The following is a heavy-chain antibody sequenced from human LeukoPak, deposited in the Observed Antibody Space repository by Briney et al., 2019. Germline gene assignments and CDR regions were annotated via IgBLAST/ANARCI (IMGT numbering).Heavy chain of an antibody. D-gene: IGHD2-2*01. CDR3: AKVFSSSIVVTPFDY. CDR1: GFTFSSYV. Sequence: PGGSLRLSCVASGFTFSSYVMSWVRQAPGKGLEWVSAISGSSGSTYYADSVKGRFTISRDNSKITLYLQMNSLRAEDTAVYYCAKVFSSSIVVTPFDYWGQGTLVTVSS. J-gene: IGHJ4*02. CDR2: ISGSSGST. V-gene: IGHV3-23*01.